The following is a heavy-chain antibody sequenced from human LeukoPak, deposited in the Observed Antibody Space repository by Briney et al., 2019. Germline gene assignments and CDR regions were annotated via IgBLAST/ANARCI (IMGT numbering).Heavy chain of an antibody. CDR3: ARVPLLRRFDP. Sequence: PSETLSLTCTVSGGSITTSTYFWGWIRQPPGKGLEWIGTTHYSGSTYYDPSLKSRVTISIDTSKNQFSLKLSSVTAAVTAVYYCARVPLLRRFDPWGQGTLVIVSS. CDR1: GGSITTSTYF. V-gene: IGHV4-39*07. CDR2: THYSGST. J-gene: IGHJ5*02.